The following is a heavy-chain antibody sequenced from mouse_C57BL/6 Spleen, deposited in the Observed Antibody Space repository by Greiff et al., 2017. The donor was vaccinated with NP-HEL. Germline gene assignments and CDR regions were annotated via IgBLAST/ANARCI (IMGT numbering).Heavy chain of an antibody. Sequence: QVQLQQPGTELVKPGASVKLSCKASGYTFTSYWMHWVKQRPGQGLEWIGNINPSNGGTNYNEKFKSKATLTVDKSSSTAYMQLSSLTSEDSAVYDCASQLGPGTDFDYWGQGTTLTVSS. CDR2: INPSNGGT. CDR1: GYTFTSYW. V-gene: IGHV1-53*01. J-gene: IGHJ2*01. D-gene: IGHD4-1*02. CDR3: ASQLGPGTDFDY.